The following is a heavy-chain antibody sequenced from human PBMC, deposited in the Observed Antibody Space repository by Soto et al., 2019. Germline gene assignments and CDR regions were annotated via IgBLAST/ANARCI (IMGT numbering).Heavy chain of an antibody. D-gene: IGHD5-18*01. CDR2: INPNSGGT. Sequence: ASVKVSCKASGYTFTGYYMHWLRQAPGQGLEWMGWINPNSGGTNYAQKFQGRVTMTRDTSISTAYMELSRLRSDDTAVYYCARDMGVRYSYGKTLDYWGQGTLVTVSS. CDR1: GYTFTGYY. CDR3: ARDMGVRYSYGKTLDY. J-gene: IGHJ4*02. V-gene: IGHV1-2*02.